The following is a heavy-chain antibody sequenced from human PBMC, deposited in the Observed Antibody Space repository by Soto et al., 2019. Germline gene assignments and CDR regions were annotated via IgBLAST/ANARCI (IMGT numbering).Heavy chain of an antibody. D-gene: IGHD3-10*01. J-gene: IGHJ3*02. CDR2: IYYSGST. CDR1: GGSISSYY. V-gene: IGHV4-59*01. CDR3: ARPIWFGELSNLDAFDI. Sequence: SETLSLTCTVSGGSISSYYWSWIRQPPGKGLEWIGYIYYSGSTNYNPSLKSRVTISVDTSKNQFSLKLSSVTAADTAVYYCARPIWFGELSNLDAFDIWGQGTMVTVS.